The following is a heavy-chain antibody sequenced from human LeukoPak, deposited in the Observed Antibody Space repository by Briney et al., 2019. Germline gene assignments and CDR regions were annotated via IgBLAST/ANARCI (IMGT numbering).Heavy chain of an antibody. CDR2: IYPSGST. CDR3: ARNPRTVTTLINFDY. D-gene: IGHD4-17*01. Sequence: SETLSLTCTVSGGSINTYFWTWIRQPAGKGLQWIGRIYPSGSTNYSPSLKSRLTMSVDTSNNQFSLKLSSVTAADTAVYYCARNPRTVTTLINFDYWGQRTLVTVSS. CDR1: GGSINTYF. J-gene: IGHJ4*02. V-gene: IGHV4-4*07.